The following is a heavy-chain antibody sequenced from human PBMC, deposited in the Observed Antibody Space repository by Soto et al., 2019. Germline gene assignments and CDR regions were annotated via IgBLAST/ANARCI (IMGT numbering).Heavy chain of an antibody. CDR1: GFSFSSYA. CDR2: ISDAGGEV. D-gene: IGHD2-15*01. CDR3: ARGRRVGLAATLDS. Sequence: QEHLVESGGGVAQRGGSLRLSCEASGFSFSSYAMHWVRQAPGKGLEWVAVISDAGGEVHYADSVKNRFTISRDNAKDTLFLQMDGLRGDDTAVFYCARGRRVGLAATLDSWGQRTLVTVSS. V-gene: IGHV3-33*05. J-gene: IGHJ4*02.